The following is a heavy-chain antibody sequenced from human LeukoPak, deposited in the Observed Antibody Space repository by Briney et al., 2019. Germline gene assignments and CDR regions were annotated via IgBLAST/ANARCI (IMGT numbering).Heavy chain of an antibody. CDR1: GFTFNNFA. Sequence: GGSLRLSCAASGFTFNNFAMSWVRQAPGKGLEWVSAISGSGGSTYYADSVKGRFTISRDNSKNSFYLQMSSLRAEDTGVFYCARDVAYSAFDYWGQGTLVTVSS. V-gene: IGHV3-23*01. D-gene: IGHD2-21*01. J-gene: IGHJ4*02. CDR2: ISGSGGST. CDR3: ARDVAYSAFDY.